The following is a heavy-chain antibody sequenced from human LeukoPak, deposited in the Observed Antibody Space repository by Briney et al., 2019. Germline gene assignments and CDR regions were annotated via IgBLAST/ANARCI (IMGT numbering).Heavy chain of an antibody. Sequence: SGGSLRLSCAASGFTFSSYSMNWVRQAPGKGLEGVSYISSYSSNIYYADSVRGRFTISRDNAKNSLYLQMNSLRDEDTALYYCARHSPLWNYWGQGTLVTVSS. CDR2: ISSYSSNI. CDR3: ARHSPLWNY. D-gene: IGHD1-1*01. V-gene: IGHV3-48*02. J-gene: IGHJ4*02. CDR1: GFTFSSYS.